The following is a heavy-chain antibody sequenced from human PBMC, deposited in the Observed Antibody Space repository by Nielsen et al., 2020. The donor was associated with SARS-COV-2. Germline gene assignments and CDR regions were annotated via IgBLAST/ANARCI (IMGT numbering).Heavy chain of an antibody. CDR1: GGTFSSYA. V-gene: IGHV1-69*06. CDR3: ARDPLRYGSGSYEDWFDP. J-gene: IGHJ5*02. Sequence: SVKVSCKASGGTFSSYAISWVRQAPGQGLEWMGGIIPIFGTANYAQKFQGRVTITADKSTSTAYMELSSLRSEDTAVYYCARDPLRYGSGSYEDWFDPWGQGTLVTVSS. D-gene: IGHD3-10*01. CDR2: IIPIFGTA.